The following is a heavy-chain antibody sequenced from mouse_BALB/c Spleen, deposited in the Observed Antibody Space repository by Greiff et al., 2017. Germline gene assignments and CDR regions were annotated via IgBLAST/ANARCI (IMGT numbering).Heavy chain of an antibody. V-gene: IGHV1-7*01. CDR3: AREDYGSSAWFAY. CDR2: INPSTGYT. Sequence: VKLMESGAELAKPGASVKMSCKASGYTFTSYWMHWVKQRPGQGLEWIGYINPSTGYTEYNQKFKDKATLTADKSSSTAYMQLSSLTSEDSAVYYCAREDYGSSAWFAYWGQGTLVTVSA. J-gene: IGHJ3*01. D-gene: IGHD1-1*01. CDR1: GYTFTSYW.